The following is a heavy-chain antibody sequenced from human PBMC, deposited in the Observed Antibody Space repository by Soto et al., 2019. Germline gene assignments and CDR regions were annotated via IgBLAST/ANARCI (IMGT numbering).Heavy chain of an antibody. Sequence: QVQLQESGPGLVKPSETLSLTCTVSGGSVSSGSYYWSWIRQPPGKGLEWIGYIYYSGGTNYNPSLKSRVTISVDTSKNQFSLQLSSVTAADTAVYYCARGIEGWYQGRYYYGMDVWGQGTTVTVSS. CDR3: ARGIEGWYQGRYYYGMDV. CDR2: IYYSGGT. J-gene: IGHJ6*02. CDR1: GGSVSSGSYY. V-gene: IGHV4-61*01. D-gene: IGHD6-19*01.